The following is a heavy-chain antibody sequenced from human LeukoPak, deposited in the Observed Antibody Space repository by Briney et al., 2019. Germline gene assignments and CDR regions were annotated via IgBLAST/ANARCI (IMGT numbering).Heavy chain of an antibody. CDR3: GAVAAIRSYYGMDV. Sequence: SETLSLTCAVYGGSFSGYYWSWIRQPPGKGLEWIRKINHSGSTNYNPSLKSRVTISVDTSKNQFSLKLSSVTAADTAIYYCGAVAAIRSYYGMDVWGKGTTVTVSS. CDR2: INHSGST. J-gene: IGHJ6*04. D-gene: IGHD2-2*02. V-gene: IGHV4-34*01. CDR1: GGSFSGYY.